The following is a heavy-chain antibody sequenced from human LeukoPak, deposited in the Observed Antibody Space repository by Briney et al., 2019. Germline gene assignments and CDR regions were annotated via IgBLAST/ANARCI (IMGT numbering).Heavy chain of an antibody. V-gene: IGHV3-23*01. J-gene: IGHJ4*02. CDR1: GFTFSSYA. CDR2: ISGSGGST. CDR3: AKASYYDFWSGYYFLPAGFDY. Sequence: GGSLRLSCAASGFTFSSYAMSWVRQAPGKGLEWVSAISGSGGSTYYADSAKGRFTISRDNSKNTLYLQMNSLRAEDTAVYYCAKASYYDFWSGYYFLPAGFDYWGQGTLVTVSS. D-gene: IGHD3-3*01.